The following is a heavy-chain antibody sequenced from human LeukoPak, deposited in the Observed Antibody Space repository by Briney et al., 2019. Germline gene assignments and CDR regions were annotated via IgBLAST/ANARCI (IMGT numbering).Heavy chain of an antibody. J-gene: IGHJ5*02. Sequence: SETLSLTCTVSYDSINEYFWSWIRQPPGKGLEWIGYIYYSGSTNYNPSLKSRVTVSVDTSKNQFSLKLSSVTAADTAVYYCARQVRNAIVVVPAAHDWFDPWGQGTLVTVSS. CDR1: YDSINEYF. CDR2: IYYSGST. D-gene: IGHD2-2*01. CDR3: ARQVRNAIVVVPAAHDWFDP. V-gene: IGHV4-59*08.